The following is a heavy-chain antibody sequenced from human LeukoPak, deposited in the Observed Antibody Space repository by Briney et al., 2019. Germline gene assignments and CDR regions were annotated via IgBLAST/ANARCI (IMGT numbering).Heavy chain of an antibody. CDR1: GFTFSSYA. CDR3: AKGGHSSSWYSLNY. Sequence: PGGSLRLSCAASGFTFSSYAMSWVRQAPGKGLEWVSAISGSGGSTYYADSVKGRFTISRDNSKNTLYLQMNSLRAEDTAVYYCAKGGHSSSWYSLNYWGQGTLVTVSS. J-gene: IGHJ4*02. D-gene: IGHD6-13*01. CDR2: ISGSGGST. V-gene: IGHV3-23*01.